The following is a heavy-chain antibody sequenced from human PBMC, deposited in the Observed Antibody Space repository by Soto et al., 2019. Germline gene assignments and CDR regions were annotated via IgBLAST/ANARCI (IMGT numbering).Heavy chain of an antibody. J-gene: IGHJ6*02. Sequence: ASVKVSCKASGYMFITYGISWVRQAPGQGLEWMGWISAYNGNTNYAQKLQGRVTISADKSISTAYLQWSSLKASDTAMYYCARQEMTTVVTSDYGMDVWGQGTTVTVSS. D-gene: IGHD4-17*01. CDR2: ISAYNGNT. CDR3: ARQEMTTVVTSDYGMDV. CDR1: GYMFITYG. V-gene: IGHV1-18*04.